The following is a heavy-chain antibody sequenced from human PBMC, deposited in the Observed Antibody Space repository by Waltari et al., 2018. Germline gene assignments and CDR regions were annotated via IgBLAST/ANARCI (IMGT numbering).Heavy chain of an antibody. Sequence: EVQLVESGGGLVQPGGSLRLSCAASGFTFSSYSMNWVRQAPGKGLEWVSYISSSSRTIYYADSVKGRFTISRDNAKNSLYLQMNSLRAEDTAVYYCAREAVTTRSKYFQHWGQGTLVTVSS. CDR1: GFTFSSYS. CDR2: ISSSSRTI. J-gene: IGHJ1*01. V-gene: IGHV3-48*04. D-gene: IGHD4-17*01. CDR3: AREAVTTRSKYFQH.